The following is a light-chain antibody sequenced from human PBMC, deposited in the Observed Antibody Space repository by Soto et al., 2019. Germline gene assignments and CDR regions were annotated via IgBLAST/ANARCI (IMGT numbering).Light chain of an antibody. CDR3: SSNTSSTTRV. J-gene: IGLJ1*01. Sequence: QSALTQPASVSGSPGQAITISCTATSSDIGVYKFVSWYQQHPVKAPTLMIFEVSNRPSGVSHRFSGSQFGNTASLAISGLQPEDEADYYCSSNTSSTTRVFGTGTKLTVL. V-gene: IGLV2-14*01. CDR2: EVS. CDR1: SSDIGVYKF.